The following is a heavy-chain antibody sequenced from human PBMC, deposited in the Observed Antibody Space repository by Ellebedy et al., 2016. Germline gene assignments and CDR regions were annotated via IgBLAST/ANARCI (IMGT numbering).Heavy chain of an antibody. CDR1: GFTVSKNN. CDR2: IYSDDNT. J-gene: IGHJ5*02. CDR3: ATVISGGSPMGWFDP. Sequence: GGSLRRSCAASGFTVSKNNMSWVRQAPGKGLEWVSVIYSDDNTYYADSVKGRFTISRDNSKNTLYLQMNSLRAEDTAVYYCATVISGGSPMGWFDPWGQGTLVTVSS. D-gene: IGHD2-15*01. V-gene: IGHV3-66*01.